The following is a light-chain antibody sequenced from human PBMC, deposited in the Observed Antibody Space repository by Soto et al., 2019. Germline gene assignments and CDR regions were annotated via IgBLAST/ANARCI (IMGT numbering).Light chain of an antibody. CDR3: LQDYNYPWT. J-gene: IGKJ1*01. Sequence: DIQVTQSPSSLSASVVDRVTITFRASQSISSYLNWYQQKPGKAPKLLIYAASSLQSGVPSRFSGSGSGTDFTLTISSLQPEDFATYYCLQDYNYPWTFGQGTKVDIK. CDR2: AAS. V-gene: IGKV1-39*01. CDR1: QSISSY.